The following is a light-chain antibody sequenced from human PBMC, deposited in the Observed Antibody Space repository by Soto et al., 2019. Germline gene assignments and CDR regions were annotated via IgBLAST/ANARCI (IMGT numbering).Light chain of an antibody. Sequence: EIVLTQSPGTLSLSPGERATLSCRASQSVSSSLAWYQHKTGQAPRLLISGASSRATGIPDRFSGSGSETDFTLTISRLEPEDFALYYCQQYGGSPITVGQGTRLEIK. CDR3: QQYGGSPIT. J-gene: IGKJ5*01. CDR2: GAS. V-gene: IGKV3-20*01. CDR1: QSVSSS.